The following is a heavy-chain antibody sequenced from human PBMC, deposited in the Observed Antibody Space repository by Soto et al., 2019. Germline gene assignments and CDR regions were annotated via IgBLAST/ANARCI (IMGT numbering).Heavy chain of an antibody. CDR3: AKFFGAFDI. Sequence: GGSLRLSCAASGLTFRENYMSWIRQAPGKGLEWVSYIRSGATHMYYADSVKGRFTISRDDAKNSLYLQMNSLRAEDTAVYYCAKFFGAFDIWGQGIMVTV. V-gene: IGHV3-11*01. CDR2: IRSGATHM. D-gene: IGHD3-10*01. CDR1: GLTFRENY. J-gene: IGHJ3*02.